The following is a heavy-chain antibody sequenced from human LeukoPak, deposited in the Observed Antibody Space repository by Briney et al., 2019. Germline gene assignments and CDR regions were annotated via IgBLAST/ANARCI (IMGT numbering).Heavy chain of an antibody. V-gene: IGHV3-9*01. CDR1: GFSFADAT. J-gene: IGHJ6*03. CDR3: AKDPYMDV. CDR2: INWNSGTM. Sequence: PGGSLRLSCAASGFSFADATMHGVRQVPGKGLEWVSGINWNSGTMGYADSVKGRFTVSRDNAKNSLYLQMNGLKTEDTALYYCAKDPYMDVWGKGTTVTVSS.